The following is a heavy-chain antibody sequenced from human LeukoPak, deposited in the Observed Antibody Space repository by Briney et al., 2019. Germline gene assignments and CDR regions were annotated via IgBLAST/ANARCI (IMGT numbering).Heavy chain of an antibody. D-gene: IGHD2-2*02. J-gene: IGHJ5*02. CDR3: ARANHCSSTSCYSWFDP. CDR2: IIPIFGTA. CDR1: GGTFSSYA. Sequence: ASVKVSCKASGGTFSSYAISWVRQAPGQGLEWMGGIIPIFGTANYAQKFQGRVTTTTDESTSTAYMELSSLRSEDTAVYYCARANHCSSTSCYSWFDPWGQGTLVTVSS. V-gene: IGHV1-69*05.